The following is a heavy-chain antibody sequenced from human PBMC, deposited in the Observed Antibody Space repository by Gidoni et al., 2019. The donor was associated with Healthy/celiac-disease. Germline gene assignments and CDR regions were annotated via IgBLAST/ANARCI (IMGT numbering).Heavy chain of an antibody. CDR1: GGFISSGGYS. CDR2: IYHSGST. Sequence: LQLQESGSGLVQPSQTLCLTCAVSGGFISSGGYSWSWIRQPPGQVLEWIGYIYHSGSTYYNPSLKSRVTISVDRSKNQFSLKLSSVTAADTSVYYCARVSYYYDSSGYLYYFDYWGQGTLVTGSA. D-gene: IGHD3-22*01. J-gene: IGHJ4*02. CDR3: ARVSYYYDSSGYLYYFDY. V-gene: IGHV4-30-2*01.